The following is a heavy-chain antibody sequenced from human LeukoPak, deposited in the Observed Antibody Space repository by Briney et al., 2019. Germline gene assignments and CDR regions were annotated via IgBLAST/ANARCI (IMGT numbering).Heavy chain of an antibody. CDR2: INDSGTI. Sequence: PSETLSLTCAVYGGSFSHYYWSWIRQSPRMGLEWIAEINDSGTINYNPSLMSRVTISLDKSKNQSSLKLSSATAADTAVYYCARRWNYGRNYYIDVWGKGATVSVSS. D-gene: IGHD1-7*01. CDR1: GGSFSHYY. V-gene: IGHV4-34*01. CDR3: ARRWNYGRNYYIDV. J-gene: IGHJ6*03.